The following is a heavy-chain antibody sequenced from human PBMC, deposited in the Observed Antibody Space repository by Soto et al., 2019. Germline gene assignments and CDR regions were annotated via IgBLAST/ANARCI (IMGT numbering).Heavy chain of an antibody. D-gene: IGHD3-10*01. V-gene: IGHV4-4*02. CDR2: IYHSGST. CDR1: GGSITNNNW. Sequence: SETLSLTCAVSGGSITNNNWWIWVRQPPVKGLECIAGIYHSGSTNYNQSLKSRVIMSVDKSKNQFSLKLTSVTAADTAVYYCAGRRDGSWSLDYGGQGTLVTVSS. J-gene: IGHJ4*02. CDR3: AGRRDGSWSLDY.